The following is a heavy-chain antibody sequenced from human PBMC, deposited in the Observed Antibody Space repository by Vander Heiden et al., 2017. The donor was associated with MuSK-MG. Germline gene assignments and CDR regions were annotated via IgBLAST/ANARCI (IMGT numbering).Heavy chain of an antibody. Sequence: EVLLVESGGGLVRPGGSLRLSCAASGLTFNEFGMFWVRQAPGKGLEFISYISSNSATIYYVDSMKGRFTISRDKARNSLNLQANSLRADDTAVYYCARDGYDGIDFWGQGTQVTVSS. CDR1: GLTFNEFG. CDR3: ARDGYDGIDF. V-gene: IGHV3-48*01. J-gene: IGHJ4*02. D-gene: IGHD5-12*01. CDR2: ISSNSATI.